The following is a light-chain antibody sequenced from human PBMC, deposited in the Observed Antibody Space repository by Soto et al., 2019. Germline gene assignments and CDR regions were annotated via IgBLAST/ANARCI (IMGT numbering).Light chain of an antibody. CDR2: GAS. V-gene: IGKV3-15*01. CDR1: QTISSN. J-gene: IGKJ4*01. Sequence: EILITLSPATLSVSPGERATLSCRASQTISSNLAWYQHKPGQAPRLLFYGASNRATGIPARFTGSGSGTEFTLTISSLQSEDFAVYSCQQYDNWPPTFGGGTKVDIK. CDR3: QQYDNWPPT.